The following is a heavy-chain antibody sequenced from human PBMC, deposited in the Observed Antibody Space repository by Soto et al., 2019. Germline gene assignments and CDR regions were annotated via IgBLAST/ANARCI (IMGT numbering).Heavy chain of an antibody. CDR2: VYYSGST. Sequence: QVQLQESGPGLVKPSQTLSLTSTVSGGSHSSYYWSWIRQPPGKGLEWIGYVYYSGSTNYNPTRKSGVSISVDTTKDPYYLWLSSVSAADTAVYYCARDWWRGMDVWCQWSTDTGSS. D-gene: IGHD2-15*01. V-gene: IGHV4-59*01. J-gene: IGHJ6*02. CDR3: ARDWWRGMDV. CDR1: GGSHSSYY.